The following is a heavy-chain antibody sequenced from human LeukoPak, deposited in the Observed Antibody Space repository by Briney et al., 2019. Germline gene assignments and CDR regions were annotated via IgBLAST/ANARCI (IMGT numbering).Heavy chain of an antibody. Sequence: SETLSLTCTVSGGSISRYYWSWIRQPPGKGLEWVGYTYYSGTTNYNPSLKSRVTISIDTSRNQFSLKVSSVTAADTAVYYCARNYDILTGYYSYYYYYMDVWGKGTTVTVSS. V-gene: IGHV4-59*01. CDR1: GGSISRYY. D-gene: IGHD3-9*01. CDR2: TYYSGTT. CDR3: ARNYDILTGYYSYYYYYMDV. J-gene: IGHJ6*03.